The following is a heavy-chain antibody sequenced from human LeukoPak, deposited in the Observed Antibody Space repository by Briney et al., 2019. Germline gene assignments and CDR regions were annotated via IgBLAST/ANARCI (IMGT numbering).Heavy chain of an antibody. V-gene: IGHV1-18*01. CDR2: ISAYNGNT. D-gene: IGHD3-22*01. J-gene: IGHJ4*02. Sequence: ASVKVSCKASGYTFTSYGISWVRQAPGQGLEWMGWISAYNGNTNYAQKPQGGVTMTTDTSTSTAYMELRSLRSDDTAVYYCARDVSDYYDSSGYYSRFDYWGQGTLVTVSS. CDR1: GYTFTSYG. CDR3: ARDVSDYYDSSGYYSRFDY.